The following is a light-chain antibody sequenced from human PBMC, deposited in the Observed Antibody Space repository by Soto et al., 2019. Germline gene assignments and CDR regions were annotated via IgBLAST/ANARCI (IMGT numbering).Light chain of an antibody. CDR1: QSVSSY. Sequence: ETVMTQSPGTLSVSLGERATLSCRASQSVSSYLAWYQQKPGQAPRLLIYDASNRAAGIPARFSGSGSGTDFTLTISSLEPEDFAIYYCQQRQYWPPITFGQGTRLEIK. V-gene: IGKV3-11*01. CDR2: DAS. J-gene: IGKJ5*01. CDR3: QQRQYWPPIT.